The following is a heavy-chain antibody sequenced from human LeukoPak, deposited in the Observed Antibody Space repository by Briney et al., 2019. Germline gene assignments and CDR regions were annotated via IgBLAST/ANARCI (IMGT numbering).Heavy chain of an antibody. CDR1: GGSISSSSYY. J-gene: IGHJ6*02. CDR3: ARDRTMLTMVRGVVGHHYGMDV. D-gene: IGHD3-10*01. Sequence: SETLSLTCTVSGGSISSSSYYWGWIRQPPGKGLEWIGSIYYSGSTYYNPSLKSRVTISVDTSKNQFSLKLSSVTAADTAVYYCARDRTMLTMVRGVVGHHYGMDVWGQGTTVTVSS. CDR2: IYYSGST. V-gene: IGHV4-39*07.